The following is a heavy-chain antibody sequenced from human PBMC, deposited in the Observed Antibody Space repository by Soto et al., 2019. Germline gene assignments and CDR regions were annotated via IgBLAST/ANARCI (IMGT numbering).Heavy chain of an antibody. CDR3: ARDMDIVVVPAADYYYYGMDV. D-gene: IGHD2-2*03. J-gene: IGHJ6*02. CDR1: GYTFTGYY. Sequence: ASVNVSFKSSGYTFTGYYIHWVRQAPGQGLECMGWINPNSGGTNYAQKFQGRVTMTRDTSISTAYMELSRLRSDDTAVYYCARDMDIVVVPAADYYYYGMDVWGQGTTVTVSS. V-gene: IGHV1-2*02. CDR2: INPNSGGT.